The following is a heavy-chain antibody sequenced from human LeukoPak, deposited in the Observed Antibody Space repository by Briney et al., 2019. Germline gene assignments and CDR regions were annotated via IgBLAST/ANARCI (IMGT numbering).Heavy chain of an antibody. Sequence: GGSLRLSCAASGFTVSSNYMSWVRQAPGKGLEWVSVIYSGGSTYYADSVKGRFTISRDNSKNTLYLQMNSLRAGDTAVYYCARGYCSGGSCYDDPWGQGTLVTVSS. J-gene: IGHJ5*02. V-gene: IGHV3-66*01. CDR3: ARGYCSGGSCYDDP. CDR2: IYSGGST. D-gene: IGHD2-15*01. CDR1: GFTVSSNY.